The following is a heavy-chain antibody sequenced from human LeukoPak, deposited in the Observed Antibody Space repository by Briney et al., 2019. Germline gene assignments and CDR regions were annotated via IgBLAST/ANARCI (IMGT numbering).Heavy chain of an antibody. Sequence: GGPLRLSCADSGFTFSSYWMNWVRQAPGKGLVWVSRIASDGSSTTYADSVKGRFSISRDNAKNTLYLQMNSLRVEDTAVYYCARGRPHGNDYWGQGTLVTVSS. CDR3: ARGRPHGNDY. J-gene: IGHJ4*02. CDR1: GFTFSSYW. V-gene: IGHV3-74*01. CDR2: IASDGSST. D-gene: IGHD4-23*01.